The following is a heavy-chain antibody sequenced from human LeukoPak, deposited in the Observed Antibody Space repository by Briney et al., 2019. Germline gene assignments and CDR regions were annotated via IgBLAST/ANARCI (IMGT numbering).Heavy chain of an antibody. CDR3: AKDNRRPYPSGPNPDSIH. D-gene: IGHD6-19*01. Sequence: PGGSLRLSCAASGFTFSSHAMNWVRQAPGKGLEWVSATDDSGDSTIYADSVKGRFTISRGNAKNSLYLQMNSLRVEDTAFYYCAKDNRRPYPSGPNPDSIHWGQGALVTVSS. CDR1: GFTFSSHA. V-gene: IGHV3-23*01. CDR2: TDDSGDST. J-gene: IGHJ4*02.